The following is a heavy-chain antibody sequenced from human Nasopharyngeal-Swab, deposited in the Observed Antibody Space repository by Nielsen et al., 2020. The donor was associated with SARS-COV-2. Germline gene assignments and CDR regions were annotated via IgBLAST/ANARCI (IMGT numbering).Heavy chain of an antibody. V-gene: IGHV3-49*03. CDR3: ARVGATNRNYFDY. CDR1: GFTFGDYA. J-gene: IGHJ4*02. D-gene: IGHD1-26*01. CDR2: IRSKAYGGTT. Sequence: GESLKISCTASGFTFGDYAMSWFRQAPGKGLEWVGFIRSKAYGGTTEYAASVKGRFTISRDDSKSIAYLQMNSLRAEDTAVYYCARVGATNRNYFDYWGQGTLVTASS.